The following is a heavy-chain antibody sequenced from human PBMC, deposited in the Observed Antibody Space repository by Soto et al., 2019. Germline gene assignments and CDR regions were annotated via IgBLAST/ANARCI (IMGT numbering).Heavy chain of an antibody. Sequence: QVQLQESGPGLVKPSETLSLTCTVSGGSISSYYWSWIRQPPGKGLEWIGYIYYSGSTNYNPSLQSRVTISVDTSKNQFSLKLSSVTAADTAVYYCARTNCGGDCFQFGLYWYFDLWGRGTLVTVSS. CDR1: GGSISSYY. D-gene: IGHD2-21*01. V-gene: IGHV4-59*01. CDR2: IYYSGST. J-gene: IGHJ2*01. CDR3: ARTNCGGDCFQFGLYWYFDL.